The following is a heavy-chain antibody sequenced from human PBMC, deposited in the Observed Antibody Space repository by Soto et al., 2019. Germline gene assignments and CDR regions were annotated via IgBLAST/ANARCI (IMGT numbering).Heavy chain of an antibody. V-gene: IGHV1-24*01. CDR3: ATRAYDCGGDCYYVDY. J-gene: IGHJ4*02. CDR1: GYTLTELS. Sequence: ASVKVSCKVSGYTLTELSMHWVRQAPGKGLEWMGGFDPEDGETIYAQKFQGRVTMTEDTSTDTAYMELSRLRSEDTAVYYCATRAYDCGGDCYYVDYWGQGTLVTVSS. CDR2: FDPEDGET. D-gene: IGHD2-21*02.